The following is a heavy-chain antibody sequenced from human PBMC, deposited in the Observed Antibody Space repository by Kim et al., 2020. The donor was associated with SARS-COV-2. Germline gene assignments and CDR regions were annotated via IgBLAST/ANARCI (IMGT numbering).Heavy chain of an antibody. D-gene: IGHD6-19*01. J-gene: IGHJ6*02. CDR3: TREPGSGWYRGNGMDV. V-gene: IGHV3-49*02. Sequence: SVKGRFTISRDDSKSIAYLQMNSLKTEDTAVYYCTREPGSGWYRGNGMDVWGQGTTVTVSS.